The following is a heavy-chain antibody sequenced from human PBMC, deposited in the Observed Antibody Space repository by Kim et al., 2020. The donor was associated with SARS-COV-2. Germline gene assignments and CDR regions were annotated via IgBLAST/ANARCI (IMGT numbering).Heavy chain of an antibody. CDR2: ISHDGNNK. CDR1: AFIFSSYA. Sequence: GRSLRLSCAASAFIFSSYAMHWVRQAPGKGLQWVAGISHDGNNKYHAASVKGRFTISRDNSKYTLYLQMNSLGAEDTAVYYCAKSVQFCSGGSCDSEGQHAFDVWGQGTMVIVSS. V-gene: IGHV3-30*18. D-gene: IGHD2-15*01. J-gene: IGHJ3*01. CDR3: AKSVQFCSGGSCDSEGQHAFDV.